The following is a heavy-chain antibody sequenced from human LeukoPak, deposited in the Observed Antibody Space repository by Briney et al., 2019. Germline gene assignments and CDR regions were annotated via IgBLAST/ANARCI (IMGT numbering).Heavy chain of an antibody. J-gene: IGHJ4*02. D-gene: IGHD3-9*01. V-gene: IGHV1-58*01. Sequence: SVKVSCKASGFIFNSSAVQWVRQARGQRLEWIGWIVVGSGNTNYAQKFQERVTITRDMSTSTAYMELSSLRSEDTAVYYCAAGIRYFDWLPDQHFDYWGQGTLVTVPS. CDR3: AAGIRYFDWLPDQHFDY. CDR1: GFIFNSSA. CDR2: IVVGSGNT.